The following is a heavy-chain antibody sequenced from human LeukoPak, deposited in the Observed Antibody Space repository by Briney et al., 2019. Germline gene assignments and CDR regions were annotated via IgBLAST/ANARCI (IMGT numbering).Heavy chain of an antibody. CDR1: GFTFSSSW. Sequence: HPGGSLRLSCVGSGFTFSSSWMSWVRQAPGKGPEWVANIKEDGSEKYYVASVKGRFTISRDNAKNSLYLQMNSLRAEDTAVYYCARSYEGAGWGGFGELSEPNPFDYWGQGTLVTVSS. CDR3: ARSYEGAGWGGFGELSEPNPFDY. V-gene: IGHV3-7*01. CDR2: IKEDGSEK. D-gene: IGHD3-10*01. J-gene: IGHJ4*02.